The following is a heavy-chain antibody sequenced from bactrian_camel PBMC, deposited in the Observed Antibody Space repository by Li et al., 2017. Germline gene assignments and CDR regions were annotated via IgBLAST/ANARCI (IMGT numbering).Heavy chain of an antibody. CDR3: AAVPYSAGDVRRRRDVRCDPGGEYNY. Sequence: DVQLVESGGGSAQAGGSLRLSCAASGITYRSVCMGWFRQAAGKEREGVASICTGGGKSHYAASVKGRFTISSDSAKNTIYLQMNNLQPDDTAMYYCAAVPYSAGDVRRRRDVRCDPGGEYNYVGQGTQVTVS. CDR1: GITYRSVC. D-gene: IGHD2*01. CDR2: ICTGGGKS. V-gene: IGHV3S40*01. J-gene: IGHJ4*01.